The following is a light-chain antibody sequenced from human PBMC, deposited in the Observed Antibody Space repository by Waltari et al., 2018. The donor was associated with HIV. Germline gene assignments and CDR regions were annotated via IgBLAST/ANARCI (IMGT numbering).Light chain of an antibody. CDR1: NIGSKT. CDR2: DDA. J-gene: IGLJ3*02. Sequence: SYVLTQPPSVSVAPGQTAMITCGGNNIGSKTVQGYQQKPGQAPILVIYDDADRPSGIPERFSGSNSGNTATLTISRVEAGDEADYFCQVWDGNSDHQVFGGGTKLTVL. V-gene: IGLV3-21*02. CDR3: QVWDGNSDHQV.